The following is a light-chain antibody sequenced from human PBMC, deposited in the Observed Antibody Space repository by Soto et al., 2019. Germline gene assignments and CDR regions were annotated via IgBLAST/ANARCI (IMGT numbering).Light chain of an antibody. CDR1: QSVSSK. J-gene: IGKJ1*01. CDR3: QQRSNWPRT. CDR2: DVS. Sequence: VMTQSPATLSLSPGERATLSCRASQSVSSKLVWYQQKPGQAPRFLIYDVSNRATGIPARFSGSGSGTDFTLTISSLEPEDFAVYYCQQRSNWPRTFGQGTKVDIK. V-gene: IGKV3-11*01.